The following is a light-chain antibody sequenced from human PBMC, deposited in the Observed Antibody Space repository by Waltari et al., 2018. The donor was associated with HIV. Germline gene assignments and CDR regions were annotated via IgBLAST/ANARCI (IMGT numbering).Light chain of an antibody. J-gene: IGLJ3*02. Sequence: QSVLTQPPSASGTPGQRVTISCSGSSSSIGSNTVNWFQQIPGKAPKLLIYSNNQRPSGVPDRFSGSKSGTSASLAISGLQSEDEADYYCAAWDDSLNGFWVFGGGTKLTVL. CDR1: SSSIGSNT. CDR2: SNN. V-gene: IGLV1-44*01. CDR3: AAWDDSLNGFWV.